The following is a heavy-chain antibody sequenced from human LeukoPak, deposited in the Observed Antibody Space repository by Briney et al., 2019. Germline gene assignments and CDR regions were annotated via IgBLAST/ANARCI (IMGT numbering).Heavy chain of an antibody. D-gene: IGHD2-15*01. CDR3: GGATTPGGTAHDY. J-gene: IGHJ4*02. CDR1: GFTVSSNH. Sequence: PGGSLRLSCAASGFTVSSNHMSWVRQAPGKGLEWVSVIYSGGSTYYADSVKGRFTISRDNSKNTVFLQMNSLRAEDTAVYYCGGATTPGGTAHDYWGQGTLVTVSS. V-gene: IGHV3-66*01. CDR2: IYSGGST.